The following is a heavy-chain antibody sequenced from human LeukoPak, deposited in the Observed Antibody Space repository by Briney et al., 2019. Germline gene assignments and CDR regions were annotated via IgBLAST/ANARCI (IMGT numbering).Heavy chain of an antibody. D-gene: IGHD2-2*01. CDR2: ISYDGSNK. J-gene: IGHJ6*02. CDR1: GFTFSSYG. Sequence: GGSLRLSCAASGFTFSSYGMHWARQAPGKGLEWVAVISYDGSNKYYADSVKGRFTISRDNSKNTLYLQMNSLRAEDTAVYYCARYCSSTSCPYYYYYGMDVWGQGTTVTVSS. V-gene: IGHV3-30*03. CDR3: ARYCSSTSCPYYYYYGMDV.